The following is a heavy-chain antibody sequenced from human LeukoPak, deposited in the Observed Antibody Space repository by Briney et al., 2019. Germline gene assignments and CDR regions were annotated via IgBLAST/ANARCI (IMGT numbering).Heavy chain of an antibody. V-gene: IGHV4-31*03. Sequence: SETLSLTCTVSGGPISSGVYYWTWIRQHPGRGLEWIGYIYYSGSTYYNPPLKSRVSISVDTSKNQFSLKVSSVTAADTAVYYCARDVKSSGYNHYGMDVWGQGTTVTVSS. CDR1: GGPISSGVYY. CDR2: IYYSGST. D-gene: IGHD6-19*01. J-gene: IGHJ6*02. CDR3: ARDVKSSGYNHYGMDV.